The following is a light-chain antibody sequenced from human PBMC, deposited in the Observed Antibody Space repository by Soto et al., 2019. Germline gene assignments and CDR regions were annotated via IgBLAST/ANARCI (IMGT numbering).Light chain of an antibody. CDR3: TSYTSDNRNYV. Sequence: QSVLTQPPSVSGAPGQRVIISCTGSNSNIGAGMDVHWYQHLPGTAPKLLIFANINRPSGVPDRFSGSKSGTSASLAITGLQPEDEAVYYCTSYTSDNRNYVFGTGTKLTVL. J-gene: IGLJ1*01. V-gene: IGLV1-40*01. CDR1: NSNIGAGMD. CDR2: ANI.